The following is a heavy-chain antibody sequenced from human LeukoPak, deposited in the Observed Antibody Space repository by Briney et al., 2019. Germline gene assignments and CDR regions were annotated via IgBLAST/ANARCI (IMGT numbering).Heavy chain of an antibody. J-gene: IGHJ6*03. CDR3: AKDGDRGEYYYYYYMDV. D-gene: IGHD3-10*01. Sequence: GGSLRLSCAASGFTFSSYGMHWVRQAPGKGLEWVAEIWYDGSNKYYVDSVKGRFTISRDDSKNTLYLQMNSLRAEDTAVYYCAKDGDRGEYYYYYYMDVWGKGTTVTVSS. CDR2: IWYDGSNK. V-gene: IGHV3-33*06. CDR1: GFTFSSYG.